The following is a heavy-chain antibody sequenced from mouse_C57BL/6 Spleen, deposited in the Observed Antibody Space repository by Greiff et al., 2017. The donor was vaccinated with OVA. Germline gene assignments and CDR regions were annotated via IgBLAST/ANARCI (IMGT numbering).Heavy chain of an antibody. CDR1: GYSFTDYN. J-gene: IGHJ3*01. CDR2: INPNYGTT. D-gene: IGHD1-1*01. CDR3: ARRDGSSTAWFAY. Sequence: EVQLQQSGPELVKPGASVKISCKASGYSFTDYNMNWVKQSNGTSLEWIGVINPNYGTTRYNQKFKGKATLTVDQSSSTAYMQLNSLTSEDSAFYYCARRDGSSTAWFAYWGQGTLVTVSA. V-gene: IGHV1-39*01.